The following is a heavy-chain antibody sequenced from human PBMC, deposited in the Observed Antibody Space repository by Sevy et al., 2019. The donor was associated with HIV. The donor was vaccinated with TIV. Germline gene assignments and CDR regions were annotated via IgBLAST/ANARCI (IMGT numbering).Heavy chain of an antibody. CDR3: ARDHVKDGDLGDYYYYAMYV. J-gene: IGHJ6*02. D-gene: IGHD4-17*01. CDR2: ISGSDNTI. V-gene: IGHV3-11*01. CDR1: GFTFSDYY. Sequence: GGSLRLSCAASGFTFSDYYMSWIRQAPGKGLEWLSYISGSDNTIYYADSVKGRFTISRDNAKNSLYLQMNNLRAEDTAVYYCARDHVKDGDLGDYYYYAMYVWGQGTSVTVSS.